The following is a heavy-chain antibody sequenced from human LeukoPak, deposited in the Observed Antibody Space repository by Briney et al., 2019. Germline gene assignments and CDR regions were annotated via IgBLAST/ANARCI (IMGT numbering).Heavy chain of an antibody. D-gene: IGHD3-3*01. CDR2: SYYDGGI. Sequence: PSETLSLTCTVSGGSMTGHWWSWVRQSPGKGFEWIGFSYYDGGINYNPSLVDRVTISVDTSKNQFSLKLTSMTAADTAVYYCARDRFVEGSMDVWGKGTTVTVSS. J-gene: IGHJ6*03. V-gene: IGHV4-59*11. CDR3: ARDRFVEGSMDV. CDR1: GGSMTGHW.